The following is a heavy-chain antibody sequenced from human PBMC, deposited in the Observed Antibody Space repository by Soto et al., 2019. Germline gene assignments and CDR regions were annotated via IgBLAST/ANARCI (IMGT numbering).Heavy chain of an antibody. CDR2: IYSGGST. Sequence: PGGSLRLSCTASGFTVSSNYMSWVRQAPGKGLEWVSVIYSGGSTYYADSVKGRFTISRDNSKNTLYLQMNSLRAEDTAVYYCARDAPYCTNGVCDTRTNYYYYYGMDVWGQGTTVTVSS. V-gene: IGHV3-53*01. CDR3: ARDAPYCTNGVCDTRTNYYYYYGMDV. CDR1: GFTVSSNY. J-gene: IGHJ6*02. D-gene: IGHD2-8*01.